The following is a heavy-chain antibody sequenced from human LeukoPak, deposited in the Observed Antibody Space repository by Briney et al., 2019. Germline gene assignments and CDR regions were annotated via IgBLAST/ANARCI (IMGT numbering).Heavy chain of an antibody. Sequence: ASVKVSCKASGYTFTSYDINWVRQATGQGLEWMGWMNPNSGNTGYVQKFQGRVTITRNTSISTAYMELSSLRSEDTAVYYCARGPSHDSSGYYYYYYMDVWGKGTTVTVSS. J-gene: IGHJ6*03. CDR1: GYTFTSYD. CDR3: ARGPSHDSSGYYYYYYMDV. CDR2: MNPNSGNT. D-gene: IGHD3-22*01. V-gene: IGHV1-8*03.